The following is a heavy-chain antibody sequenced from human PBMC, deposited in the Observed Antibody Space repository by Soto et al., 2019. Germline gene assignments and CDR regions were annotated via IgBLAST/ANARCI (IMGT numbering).Heavy chain of an antibody. V-gene: IGHV4-31*01. CDR1: GYSITAGGYY. Sequence: SETLSLTCFVSGYSITAGGYYWSWIRHHPGKGLEWIGSFYSSGSIIYNPSLRSQVSISGDTSSNQFSMSLTSVTAADTARYYCARMYSSGSGWFHPWGQGTLVTVS. J-gene: IGHJ5*02. D-gene: IGHD6-19*01. CDR2: FYSSGSI. CDR3: ARMYSSGSGWFHP.